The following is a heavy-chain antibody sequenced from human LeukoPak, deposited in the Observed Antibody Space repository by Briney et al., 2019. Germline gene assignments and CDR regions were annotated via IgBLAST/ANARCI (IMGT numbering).Heavy chain of an antibody. CDR3: VRGLYAVSDPFDY. Sequence: HPGGSLRLSCAASGFTFSSYPMHWVRQAPGKGLEWVAFISYDGGMTYYAGSIKGRFTISRDNPNFTLYLRMDSLGPGDTAVYYCVRGLYAVSDPFDYWGQGTLVTVSS. J-gene: IGHJ4*02. CDR1: GFTFSSYP. V-gene: IGHV3-30*04. CDR2: ISYDGGMT. D-gene: IGHD6-19*01.